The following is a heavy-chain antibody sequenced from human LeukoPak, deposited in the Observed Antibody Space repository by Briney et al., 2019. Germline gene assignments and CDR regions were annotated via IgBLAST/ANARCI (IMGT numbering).Heavy chain of an antibody. D-gene: IGHD3-10*01. V-gene: IGHV1-2*02. CDR1: GYTFTGYY. CDR2: INPNSGGT. CDR3: ARADSIVWFGELSFDP. J-gene: IGHJ5*02. Sequence: GASVKVSCKASGYTFTGYYMHWVRQAPGQGLEWMXXINPNSGGTNYAQKFQGRVTMTRDTSISTAYMELSRLRSDDTAVYYCARADSIVWFGELSFDPWGQGTLVTVSS.